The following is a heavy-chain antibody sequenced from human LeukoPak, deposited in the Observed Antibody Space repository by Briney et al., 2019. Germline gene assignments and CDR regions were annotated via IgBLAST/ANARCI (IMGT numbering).Heavy chain of an antibody. Sequence: SETLSLTCAVYGGSFSGYYWSWIRQPPGKGLEWIGEINHSGSTNYNPSLKSRVTISVDTSKNQFSLKLSSVTAADTAVYYCARSGTIFGVARDAFDIWGQGTMVTVSS. CDR1: GGSFSGYY. V-gene: IGHV4-34*01. CDR2: INHSGST. J-gene: IGHJ3*02. D-gene: IGHD3-3*01. CDR3: ARSGTIFGVARDAFDI.